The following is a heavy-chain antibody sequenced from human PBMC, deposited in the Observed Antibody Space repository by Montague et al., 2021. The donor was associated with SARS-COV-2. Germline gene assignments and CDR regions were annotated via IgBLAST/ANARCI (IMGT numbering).Heavy chain of an antibody. V-gene: IGHV4-39*02. J-gene: IGHJ2*01. CDR3: AREDAEDWYFDL. Sequence: SETLSLTCTVSGGSISSSSYYWGWIRQPPGKGPEWFGSIYYSGTTFYNPSLRSRVTISVDTSKNQFSLRLSSVTAADTAVFYCAREDAEDWYFDLWGRGTLVTVSS. D-gene: IGHD2-8*01. CDR1: GGSISSSSYY. CDR2: IYYSGTT.